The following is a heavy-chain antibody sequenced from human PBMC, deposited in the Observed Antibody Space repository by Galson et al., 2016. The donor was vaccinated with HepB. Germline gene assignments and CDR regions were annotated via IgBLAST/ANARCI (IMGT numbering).Heavy chain of an antibody. CDR1: GFTFSNYA. D-gene: IGHD1-1*01. J-gene: IGHJ4*02. CDR2: ISGNGVST. Sequence: SLRLSCAASGFTFSNYALSWVRQAPGKGLEWVSAISGNGVSTYYADSVKGRFTISRDNSNNTLYLQMNGLRAEDTAVYYCAKERLVRRIFDHWGQGTLLTVSS. V-gene: IGHV3-23*01. CDR3: AKERLVRRIFDH.